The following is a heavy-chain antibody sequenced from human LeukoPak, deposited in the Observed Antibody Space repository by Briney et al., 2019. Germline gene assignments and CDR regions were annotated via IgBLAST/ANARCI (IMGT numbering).Heavy chain of an antibody. Sequence: GGSLRLSCAASGFTFSDYYMSWIRQAPGKGLEWVSYIGSSGSIIYYADSVKGRFTISRDNAKKSLYLQMNSLRTEDTAVYYCASTRRHHFDYWGQGTLVTVSS. CDR3: ASTRRHHFDY. CDR2: IGSSGSII. V-gene: IGHV3-11*01. J-gene: IGHJ4*02. CDR1: GFTFSDYY.